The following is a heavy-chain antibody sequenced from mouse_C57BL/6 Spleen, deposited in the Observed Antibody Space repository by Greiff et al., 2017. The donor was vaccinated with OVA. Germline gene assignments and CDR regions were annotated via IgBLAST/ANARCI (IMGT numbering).Heavy chain of an antibody. CDR1: GYTFTSYW. CDR3: ARYISNYDYYAMDY. V-gene: IGHV1-69*01. CDR2: IDPSDSYT. Sequence: VQLQQPGAELVMPGASVKLSCKASGYTFTSYWMHWVKQRPGQGLEWIGEIDPSDSYTNYNQKFKGKSTLTVDKSSSTAYMQLSSLTSEDSAVYYCARYISNYDYYAMDYWGQGTSVTVSS. D-gene: IGHD2-5*01. J-gene: IGHJ4*01.